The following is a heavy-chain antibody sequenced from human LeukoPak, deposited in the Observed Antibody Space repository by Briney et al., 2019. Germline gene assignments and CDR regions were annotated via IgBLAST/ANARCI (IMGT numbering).Heavy chain of an antibody. CDR3: ARGRISSGYFGYWYFDL. CDR1: GGSFSGYY. J-gene: IGHJ2*01. Sequence: SETLSLTCAVYGGSFSGYYWSWLRQPPGRGLEWVGEINHSGSTNYNPSLKSRVTISVDTSKNQFSLKLSSVTAADTAVYYCARGRISSGYFGYWYFDLWGRGTLVTVSS. CDR2: INHSGST. V-gene: IGHV4-34*01. D-gene: IGHD3-22*01.